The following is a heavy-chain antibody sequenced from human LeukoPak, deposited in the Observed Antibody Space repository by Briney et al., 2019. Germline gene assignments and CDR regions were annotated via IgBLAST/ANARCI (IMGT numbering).Heavy chain of an antibody. D-gene: IGHD3-22*01. CDR2: ISYSGTT. V-gene: IGHV4-39*02. J-gene: IGHJ3*02. CDR3: ARDTYYYDSSGYLGDAFDI. CDR1: SASISSSPYY. Sequence: SETLSLTCTVSSASISSSPYYWGWIRQSPGKGLEWIGSISYSGTTYYNPSLKSRVTISVDTSKNHFSLKLSSVTAADTAVYYCARDTYYYDSSGYLGDAFDIWGQGTMVTVSS.